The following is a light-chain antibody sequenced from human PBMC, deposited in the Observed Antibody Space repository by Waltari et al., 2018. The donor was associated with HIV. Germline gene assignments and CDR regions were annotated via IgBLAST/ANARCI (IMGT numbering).Light chain of an antibody. CDR1: QSIVTN. CDR3: QQYNHWLTWT. CDR2: DAS. Sequence: EIVMTQSQATLSMYPGEKATISCRASQSIVTNLAWYQQKPGQGPRLLIYDASTRATGVPARFSGSGSGTEFTLTISSLQSEDFAVYFCQQYNHWLTWTFGQGTKVEVK. V-gene: IGKV3D-15*01. J-gene: IGKJ1*01.